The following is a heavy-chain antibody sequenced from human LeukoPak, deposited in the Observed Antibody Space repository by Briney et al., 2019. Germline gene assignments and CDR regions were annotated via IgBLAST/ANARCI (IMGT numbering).Heavy chain of an antibody. CDR3: ARRRGSYLDS. CDR2: FYDSGST. V-gene: IGHV4-59*08. CDR1: GASIRNYY. Sequence: SETLSLTCTVSGASIRNYYWIWIRQPPGKGLEWIVYFYDSGSTNYNASLKSRATISVDKSKNHFSLKLTSVTAADTAVYYCARRRGSYLDSWGQGTLVTVSS. J-gene: IGHJ4*02. D-gene: IGHD3-16*01.